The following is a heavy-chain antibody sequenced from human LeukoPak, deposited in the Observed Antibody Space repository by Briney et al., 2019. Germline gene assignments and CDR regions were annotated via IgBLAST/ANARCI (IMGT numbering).Heavy chain of an antibody. CDR2: ISSSSSSYI. Sequence: PGGSLRLSCAASGFTFSSYSMNWVRQAPGKGLEWVSSISSSSSSYIYYADSVKGRFTISRDNSKNTLYLQMNSLRAEDTAVYYCASPDSSSWTPIDYWGQGTLVTVSS. J-gene: IGHJ4*02. V-gene: IGHV3-21*01. D-gene: IGHD6-13*01. CDR1: GFTFSSYS. CDR3: ASPDSSSWTPIDY.